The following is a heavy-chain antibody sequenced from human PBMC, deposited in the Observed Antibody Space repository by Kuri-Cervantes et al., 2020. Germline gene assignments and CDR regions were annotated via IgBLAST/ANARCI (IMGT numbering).Heavy chain of an antibody. CDR1: GGSVSSGSYY. D-gene: IGHD3-10*01. CDR2: IYYSGST. J-gene: IGHJ4*02. Sequence: GSLRLSCTVSGGSVSSGSYYWSWIRQPPGKGLEWIGYIYYSGSTNYNPSLKSRVTISVDTSKNQFSLKLSSVTAADTVVYYCARSNYYGSGSNFDYWGQGTLVTVSS. CDR3: ARSNYYGSGSNFDY. V-gene: IGHV4-61*01.